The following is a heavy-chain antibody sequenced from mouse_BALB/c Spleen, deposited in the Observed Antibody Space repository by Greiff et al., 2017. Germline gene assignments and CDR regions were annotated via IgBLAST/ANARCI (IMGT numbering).Heavy chain of an antibody. CDR1: GFSLTSYG. CDR2: IWAGGST. D-gene: IGHD1-1*01. Sequence: QVQLQQSGPGLVQPSQSLSITCTVSGFSLTSYGVHWVRQPPGKGLEWLGVIWAGGSTNYNSALMSRLSISKDNSKSQVFLKMNSLQTDDTAMYYCARLTTVVATRAMDYWGQGTSVTVSS. V-gene: IGHV2-9*02. CDR3: ARLTTVVATRAMDY. J-gene: IGHJ4*01.